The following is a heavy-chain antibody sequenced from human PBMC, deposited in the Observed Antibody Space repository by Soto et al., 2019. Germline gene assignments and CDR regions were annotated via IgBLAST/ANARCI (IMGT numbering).Heavy chain of an antibody. D-gene: IGHD6-19*01. CDR2: TYYRSKWYS. CDR1: GDSVSSTSTA. Sequence: SQTLSLTCAISGDSVSSTSTAWSWIRQSPSRGLEWLGRTYYRSKWYSDYAVSVKSRITINPDTSKNQFSLQLNSVTPEDTAVYYCARGSYYSGWVWGQGTLVT. CDR3: ARGSYYSGWV. J-gene: IGHJ4*02. V-gene: IGHV6-1*01.